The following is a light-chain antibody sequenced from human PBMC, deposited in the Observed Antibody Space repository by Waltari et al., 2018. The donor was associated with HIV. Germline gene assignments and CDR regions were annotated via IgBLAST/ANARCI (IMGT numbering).Light chain of an antibody. CDR3: CSYTSTSYVVM. J-gene: IGLJ3*02. CDR1: SRDVGGYNY. V-gene: IGLV2-14*01. CDR2: DVS. Sequence: QSALTQPASVSGSPGPSITISCTGTSRDVGGYNYVSGYQQHPGKGPKRIIYDVSNRPSGVSNRFSGSKCGNPASLTISGLQAEDEADYYCCSYTSTSYVVMFGGGTKLTVV.